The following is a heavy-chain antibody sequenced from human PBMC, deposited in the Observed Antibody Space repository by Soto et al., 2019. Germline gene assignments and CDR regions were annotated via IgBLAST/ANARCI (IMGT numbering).Heavy chain of an antibody. CDR1: GGSFSGYY. J-gene: IGHJ1*01. D-gene: IGHD6-6*01. CDR3: ARGGIAVRLQH. CDR2: INHSGST. Sequence: QVQLQQWGAGLLKPSETLSLTCAVYGGSFSGYYWSWIRQPPGRGLEWIGEINHSGSTYYNPSLTSRVTISVDTSTNHFSLKLTSVTAADAAVYYCARGGIAVRLQHWGQGTLVTVSS. V-gene: IGHV4-34*01.